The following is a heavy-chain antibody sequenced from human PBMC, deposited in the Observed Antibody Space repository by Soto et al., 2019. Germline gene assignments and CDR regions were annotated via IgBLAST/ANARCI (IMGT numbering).Heavy chain of an antibody. D-gene: IGHD5-12*01. Sequence: GGSLRLSCIASGFTFSDYAMNWVRQAPGKGLEWVSYIRSSSSTINYAESVEGRFTVSRDNAQNSLYLHMNSLRAEDTAVYYCARRVPYSGYDLGINWG. CDR3: ARRVPYSGYDLGIN. CDR1: GFTFSDYA. J-gene: IGHJ1*01. V-gene: IGHV3-48*01. CDR2: IRSSSSTI.